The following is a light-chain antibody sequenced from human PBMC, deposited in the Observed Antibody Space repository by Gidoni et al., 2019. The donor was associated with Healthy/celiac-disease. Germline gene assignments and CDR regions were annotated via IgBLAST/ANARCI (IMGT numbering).Light chain of an antibody. J-gene: IGKJ1*01. V-gene: IGKV3-20*01. CDR3: QQYGSHVA. CDR2: GAS. Sequence: EIVLTQSPGTLSLSPGERATLSCRASQSVSSSYLAWYQQKPGQAPRLLTYGASSRAPGIPDRFSGSGSGTDFTLTISRLEPEDCAVYYCQQYGSHVAFGQGTKVEIK. CDR1: QSVSSSY.